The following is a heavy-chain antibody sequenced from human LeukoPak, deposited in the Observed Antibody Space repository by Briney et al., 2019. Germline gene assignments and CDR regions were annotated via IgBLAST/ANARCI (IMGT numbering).Heavy chain of an antibody. CDR1: GFTFSSYA. Sequence: GGSLRLSCAASGFTFSSYAMSWVRQAPGKGLEWVSAISGSGGSTYYADSVKGRFTISRDNSKNTLYLQMNSLRAEDTAVYYCAKDEGALVIPTEYFQHWGQGTLVTVSS. D-gene: IGHD2-21*01. CDR2: ISGSGGST. V-gene: IGHV3-23*01. J-gene: IGHJ1*01. CDR3: AKDEGALVIPTEYFQH.